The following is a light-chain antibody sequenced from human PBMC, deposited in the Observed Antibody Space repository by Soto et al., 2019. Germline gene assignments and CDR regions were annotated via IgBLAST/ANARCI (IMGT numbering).Light chain of an antibody. CDR1: SSNIGAGYD. J-gene: IGLJ1*01. Sequence: GPGQRVTISCTRSSSNIGAGYDVHWYQQLPGTAPKLLIYGNSNRPSGVPDRFSGSKSGTSASLAITGLQAEDEADYYCQSYDSSLSGYVFGTGTKLTVL. CDR3: QSYDSSLSGYV. V-gene: IGLV1-40*01. CDR2: GNS.